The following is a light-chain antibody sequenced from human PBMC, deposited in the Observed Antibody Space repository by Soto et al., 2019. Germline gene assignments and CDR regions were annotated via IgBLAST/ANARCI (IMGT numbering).Light chain of an antibody. J-gene: IGLJ1*01. Sequence: QSVLTQPASVSGSPGQSITISCTGTSSDVGGYNYVSWYQQHPGKAPKLMIYDAINRPSGVSNRFSGSKSGNTASLTSSGLKAEDEADYYCSSYTSSSLHVFGTGPKVTVL. CDR3: SSYTSSSLHV. CDR2: DAI. V-gene: IGLV2-14*03. CDR1: SSDVGGYNY.